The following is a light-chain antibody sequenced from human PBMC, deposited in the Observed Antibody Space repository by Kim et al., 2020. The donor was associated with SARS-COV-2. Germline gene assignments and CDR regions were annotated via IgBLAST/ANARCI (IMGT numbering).Light chain of an antibody. J-gene: IGKJ3*01. Sequence: SPGESATRSCRARQSVSSNLAWYQQKPGQAPRLRIYGASTRATGIPARFSGSGSGTEFTLTISSLQSEDFAVYYCQQYNNWPLFTFGPGTKVDIK. V-gene: IGKV3-15*01. CDR3: QQYNNWPLFT. CDR1: QSVSSN. CDR2: GAS.